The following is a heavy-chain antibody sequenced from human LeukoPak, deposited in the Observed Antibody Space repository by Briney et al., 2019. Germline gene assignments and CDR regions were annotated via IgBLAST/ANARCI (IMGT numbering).Heavy chain of an antibody. Sequence: SETLSLTCTVSGYSISSGYYWGWIRQPPGKGLEWIGSIYHSGSTYYNPSLKSRVTISVDTSKNQFSLKLNSVTAADTAVYYCARDRRGTSCYDYWGQGTLVTVSS. D-gene: IGHD2-2*01. CDR1: GYSISSGYY. CDR2: IYHSGST. CDR3: ARDRRGTSCYDY. V-gene: IGHV4-38-2*02. J-gene: IGHJ4*02.